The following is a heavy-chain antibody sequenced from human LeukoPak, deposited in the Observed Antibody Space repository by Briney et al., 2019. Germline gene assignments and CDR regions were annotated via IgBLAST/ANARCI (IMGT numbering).Heavy chain of an antibody. CDR3: ARDTGGGYSSGWYPLDY. CDR1: GFTFSSYS. CDR2: ISSSSSYI. V-gene: IGHV3-21*01. D-gene: IGHD6-19*01. Sequence: GGSLRLSCAASGFTFSSYSMNWVRQAPGKGLEGVSSISSSSSYIYYADSVKGRLTISRDNAKNSLYLQMNSLRAEDTAVYYCARDTGGGYSSGWYPLDYWGQGTLVTVSS. J-gene: IGHJ4*02.